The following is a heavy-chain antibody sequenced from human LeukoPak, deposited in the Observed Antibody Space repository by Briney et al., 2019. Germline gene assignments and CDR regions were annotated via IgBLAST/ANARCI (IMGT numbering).Heavy chain of an antibody. V-gene: IGHV3-53*01. CDR3: AKMAWDGDYVDGY. CDR1: GFTVSNSY. CDR2: IYSGGST. D-gene: IGHD4-17*01. Sequence: GGSQRLSCAASGFTVSNSYMRWVRQAPGKGLEWVSLIYSGGSTYYADSVKGRFTISRDNSKNTMHLQTNNLRAEDTAVYFCAKMAWDGDYVDGYWGQGALVTVSS. J-gene: IGHJ4*02.